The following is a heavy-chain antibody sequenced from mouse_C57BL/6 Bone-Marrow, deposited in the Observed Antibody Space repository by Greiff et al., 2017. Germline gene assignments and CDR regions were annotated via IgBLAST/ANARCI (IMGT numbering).Heavy chain of an antibody. Sequence: QVQLQRSGAELVRPGASVTLSCKASGYTFTDYEMHWVKQTPVHGLEWIGAIDPETGGTAYNQKFKGKAILTADKSSSTAYMELRSLTSEDSAVYYCTRGDYGSSPWFAYWGQGTLVTVSA. D-gene: IGHD1-1*01. CDR1: GYTFTDYE. CDR3: TRGDYGSSPWFAY. J-gene: IGHJ3*01. V-gene: IGHV1-15*01. CDR2: IDPETGGT.